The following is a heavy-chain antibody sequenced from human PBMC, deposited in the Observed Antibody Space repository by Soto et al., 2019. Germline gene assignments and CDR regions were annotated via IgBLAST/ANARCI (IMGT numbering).Heavy chain of an antibody. CDR2: IYYSGSI. CDR3: ARQSSGWYNWFDP. CDR1: GGSISSSSYY. D-gene: IGHD6-19*01. J-gene: IGHJ5*02. V-gene: IGHV4-39*01. Sequence: QLQLQESGPGLVKPSETLSLTCSVSGGSISSSSYYWGWIRQPPGKGLEWIGSIYYSGSIYYNPSLKSRVTISVDTSKNQFSLKLSSVTAAETAVYYCARQSSGWYNWFDPWGQRTLVTVSS.